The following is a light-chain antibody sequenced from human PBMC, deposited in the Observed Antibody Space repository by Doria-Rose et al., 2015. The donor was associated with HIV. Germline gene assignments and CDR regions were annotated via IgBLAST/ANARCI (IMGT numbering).Light chain of an antibody. CDR2: EAS. Sequence: ATLSLSPGERATLSCRASQSVGSYLAWYQQKPGQAPRLLIYEASDRATGSPARFSGSGSGTDFTLTISGLEPEDFAVYYCQQRSNWPSFTFGQGTKLEIK. CDR3: QQRSNWPSFT. V-gene: IGKV3-11*01. J-gene: IGKJ2*01. CDR1: QSVGSY.